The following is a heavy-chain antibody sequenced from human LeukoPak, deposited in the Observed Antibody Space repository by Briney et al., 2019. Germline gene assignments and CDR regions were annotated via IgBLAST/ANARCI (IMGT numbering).Heavy chain of an antibody. J-gene: IGHJ4*02. CDR2: ISYDGSNK. V-gene: IGHV3-30*03. CDR1: GFTFSSYS. CDR3: ARDLRY. Sequence: GGSLRLSCAASGFTFSSYSMNWVRQAPGKGLEWVAVISYDGSNKYYADSVKGRFTISRDNSKNTLYLQMNSLRAEDTAVYYCARDLRYWGQGTLVTVSS. D-gene: IGHD4-17*01.